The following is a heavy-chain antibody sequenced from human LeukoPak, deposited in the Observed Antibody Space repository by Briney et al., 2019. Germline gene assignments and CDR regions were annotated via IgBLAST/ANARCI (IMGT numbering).Heavy chain of an antibody. V-gene: IGHV3-23*01. CDR2: IIPSGHTT. J-gene: IGHJ4*02. Sequence: GGSLRLSCAASGFTFSSHGMNWVRQAPGKGLEWVSGIIPSGHTTYYADSVRGRFTISRDNSRNTLYLQMNSLRAEDTAVYYCAKDDRWLQFCCWGQGTLVTVSA. CDR1: GFTFSSHG. CDR3: AKDDRWLQFCC. D-gene: IGHD5-24*01.